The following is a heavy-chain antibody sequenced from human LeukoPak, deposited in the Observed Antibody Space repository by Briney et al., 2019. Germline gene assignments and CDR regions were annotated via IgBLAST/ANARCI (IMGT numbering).Heavy chain of an antibody. J-gene: IGHJ3*02. CDR2: ITSSSNYI. Sequence: PGGSLRFSCAAPGFTFSIYSMNWVRQAPGKGLEWLSSITSSSNYIYYADSVKGRFTISRDNVQNSLYLQMNSLRAEDTAMYYCARGGGRSYSDAFDIWGQGTVVTVSS. D-gene: IGHD1-26*01. CDR1: GFTFSIYS. V-gene: IGHV3-21*01. CDR3: ARGGGRSYSDAFDI.